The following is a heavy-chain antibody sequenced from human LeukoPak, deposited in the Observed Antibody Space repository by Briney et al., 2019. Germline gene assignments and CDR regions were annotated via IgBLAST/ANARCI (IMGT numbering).Heavy chain of an antibody. Sequence: ASVKVSCKASGYTFSDYYLHWVRQAPGQGLEWMGWIHPNTGGTNYAQNFQGRVTVTRDTSITTAYMELSRLRPDDMAVYYCARGTERATAISDYWGQGTLVTVSS. V-gene: IGHV1-2*02. CDR2: IHPNTGGT. D-gene: IGHD5-24*01. J-gene: IGHJ4*02. CDR1: GYTFSDYY. CDR3: ARGTERATAISDY.